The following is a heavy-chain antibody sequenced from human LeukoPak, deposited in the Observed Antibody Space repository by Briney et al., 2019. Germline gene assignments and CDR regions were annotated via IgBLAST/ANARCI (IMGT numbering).Heavy chain of an antibody. CDR2: ISSSGSTI. CDR1: GFTFSDYY. D-gene: IGHD3-3*01. J-gene: IGHJ4*02. Sequence: GGSLRLTCAASGFTFSDYYMSWIRQAPGKGLEWVSYISSSGSTIYYADSVKGRFTISRDNAENSLYLQMNSLRAEDTAVYYCARAPPLGRFLEWLSPHFDYWGQGTLVTVSS. CDR3: ARAPPLGRFLEWLSPHFDY. V-gene: IGHV3-11*01.